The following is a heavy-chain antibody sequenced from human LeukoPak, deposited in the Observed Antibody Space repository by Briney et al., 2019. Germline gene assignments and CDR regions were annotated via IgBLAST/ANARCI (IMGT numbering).Heavy chain of an antibody. J-gene: IGHJ4*02. CDR3: ARRHIVTGFDS. D-gene: IGHD3-9*01. CDR1: GYSFTGYQ. V-gene: IGHV1-18*04. CDR2: ISAYNGNT. Sequence: ASVKVSCKASGYSFTGYQMHWVRQAPGQGLEWMGWISAYNGNTNYAQKLQGRVTMTTDTSTSTAYLELSTLRSDDTALYYCARRHIVTGFDSWGQGTLITVSS.